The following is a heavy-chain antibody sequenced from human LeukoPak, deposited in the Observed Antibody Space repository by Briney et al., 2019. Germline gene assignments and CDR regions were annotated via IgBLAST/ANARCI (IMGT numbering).Heavy chain of an antibody. CDR2: ISSSGTI. Sequence: GGSLRLSCAASGFTFSDYYMSWIRQAPGKGLEWVSYISSSGTIYYADSVKGRFTISRDNAKNSLYLQMNGLRAEDTALYYCARWGVGDYWGQGTLVTVSS. CDR1: GFTFSDYY. J-gene: IGHJ4*02. V-gene: IGHV3-11*04. D-gene: IGHD1-26*01. CDR3: ARWGVGDY.